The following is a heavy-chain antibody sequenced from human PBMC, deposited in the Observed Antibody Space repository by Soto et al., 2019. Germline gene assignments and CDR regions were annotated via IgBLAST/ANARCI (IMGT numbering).Heavy chain of an antibody. V-gene: IGHV4-61*08. CDR2: IYYSGST. Sequence: PSETLSLTCTVSGGSISSGDYYWNWIRQPPGKGLEWIGYIYYSGSTNYNPSLKSRVTISVDTSKNQFSLKLSSVTAADTAVYYCARSDGRYWGQGTLVTVSS. CDR1: GGSISSGDYY. CDR3: ARSDGRY. J-gene: IGHJ4*02.